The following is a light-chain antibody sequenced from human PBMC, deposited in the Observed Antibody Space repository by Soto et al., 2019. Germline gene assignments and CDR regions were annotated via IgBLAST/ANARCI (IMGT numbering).Light chain of an antibody. CDR1: QSVLYNSNNKNY. CDR3: QPYYSIPLT. CDR2: WAS. Sequence: IVMTQSPDSLAVSLGERATINCKSSQSVLYNSNNKNYLAWYQQEPGQPPKLLIYWASTRESGVPDRFSGSGSGTDFTPTISNLQAEDVAVYYCQPYYSIPLTFGGGTNVEIK. V-gene: IGKV4-1*01. J-gene: IGKJ4*01.